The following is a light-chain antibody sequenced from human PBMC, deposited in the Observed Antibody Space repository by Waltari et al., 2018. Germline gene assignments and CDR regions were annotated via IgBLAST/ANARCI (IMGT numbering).Light chain of an antibody. Sequence: EIVLTQSPATLSLSPGERASLSCRASQSVSRDLAWYRQKPGQAPRLLIFDSSIRATGTPARFSGSGSGTDFTLTISSLEPEDFAVYYCQQRRDWPLTFGGGTKVEIK. CDR3: QQRRDWPLT. CDR1: QSVSRD. V-gene: IGKV3-11*01. CDR2: DSS. J-gene: IGKJ4*01.